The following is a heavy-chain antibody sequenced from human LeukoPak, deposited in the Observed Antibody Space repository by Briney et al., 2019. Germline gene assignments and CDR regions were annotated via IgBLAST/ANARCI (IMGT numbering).Heavy chain of an antibody. CDR2: ISPTGSII. Sequence: GGSLRLSCAASGFTFSSYEMNWVRQAPGKGLEWVSYISPTGSIIYYADSVRGRFTISRDNAKNSLYLQMNSLRAEDTAVYYCATDTSGPWDFDYWGQGTLVTVSS. D-gene: IGHD3-10*01. CDR1: GFTFSSYE. CDR3: ATDTSGPWDFDY. J-gene: IGHJ4*02. V-gene: IGHV3-48*03.